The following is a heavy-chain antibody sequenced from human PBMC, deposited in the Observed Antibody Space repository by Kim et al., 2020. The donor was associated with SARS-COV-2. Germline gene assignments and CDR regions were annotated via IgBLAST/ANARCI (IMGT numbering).Heavy chain of an antibody. CDR3: ARQGGSGYYRQQTNWFDP. V-gene: IGHV4-39*01. Sequence: KSRVTISVDTSKNQFSLKLSSVTAADTAVYYCARQGGSGYYRQQTNWFDPWGQGTLVTVSS. D-gene: IGHD3-3*01. J-gene: IGHJ5*02.